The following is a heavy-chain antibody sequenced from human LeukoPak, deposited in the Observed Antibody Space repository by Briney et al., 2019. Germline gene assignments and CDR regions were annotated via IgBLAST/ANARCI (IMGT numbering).Heavy chain of an antibody. Sequence: GGSLRLSCAASGFTFSDYYMSWIRQAPGKGLEWVSYISSSGSTIYYADSVKGRFTISRDNAKNSLYLQMNSLRAEDTAVYYCARDIEPYYYDSSGWAFDIWGQGTMVTVSS. CDR2: ISSSGSTI. V-gene: IGHV3-11*04. J-gene: IGHJ3*02. CDR1: GFTFSDYY. D-gene: IGHD3-22*01. CDR3: ARDIEPYYYDSSGWAFDI.